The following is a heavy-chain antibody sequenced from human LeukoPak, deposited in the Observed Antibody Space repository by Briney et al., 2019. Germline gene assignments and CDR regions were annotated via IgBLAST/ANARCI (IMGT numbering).Heavy chain of an antibody. CDR3: ARRRASSQIDY. J-gene: IGHJ4*02. D-gene: IGHD6-13*01. Sequence: GGSLRLSCAASGFTFSSYWMSWVRQARGKGMEWVANIKQDGSEKYYVDSVKGRFTISRDNANNSLYLQMNSLRAEDTAVYYCARRRASSQIDYWGQGTLVTVSS. CDR2: IKQDGSEK. V-gene: IGHV3-7*03. CDR1: GFTFSSYW.